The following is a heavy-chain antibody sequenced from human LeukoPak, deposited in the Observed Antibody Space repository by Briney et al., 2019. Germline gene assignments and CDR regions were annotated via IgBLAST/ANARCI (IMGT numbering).Heavy chain of an antibody. D-gene: IGHD3-10*01. J-gene: IGHJ5*02. Sequence: SETLSLTCTVSGYSISSGYYWGWIRQPPGKGLEWIGSIYHSGSTYYNPSLKSRVTISVDTSKNQFSLKLSSVTAADTAGYYCARHVGFITMVRGVINNNWFDPWGQGTLVTVSS. CDR2: IYHSGST. CDR1: GYSISSGYY. CDR3: ARHVGFITMVRGVINNNWFDP. V-gene: IGHV4-38-2*02.